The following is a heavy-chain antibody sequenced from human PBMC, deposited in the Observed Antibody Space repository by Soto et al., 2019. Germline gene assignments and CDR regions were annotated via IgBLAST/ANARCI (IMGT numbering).Heavy chain of an antibody. D-gene: IGHD5-18*01. J-gene: IGHJ4*02. CDR1: GLALENYA. CDR2: ITGSDGGKT. Sequence: GGALRLSCAASGLALENYAMNWALQAPGRRLEWVASITGSDGGKTDYAAPVKGRFTISRDDSENTLYLQMNSLKTEDTAMYYCSHGYSQYFDSWGKGTLVTVSS. V-gene: IGHV3-15*07. CDR3: SHGYSQYFDS.